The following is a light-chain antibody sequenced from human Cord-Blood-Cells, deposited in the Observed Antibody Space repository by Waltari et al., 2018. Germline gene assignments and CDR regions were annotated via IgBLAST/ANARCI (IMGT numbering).Light chain of an antibody. J-gene: IGLJ2*01. Sequence: SSELPQDPAVSVALGQTVTITCQGDSLRSYYARWYQQKPGQAPVLVIYGKNNRPSGIPDRFSGSSSGNTASLTITGAQAEDEADYYCNSRDSSGNHVVFGGGTKLTVL. CDR1: SLRSYY. CDR2: GKN. V-gene: IGLV3-19*01. CDR3: NSRDSSGNHVV.